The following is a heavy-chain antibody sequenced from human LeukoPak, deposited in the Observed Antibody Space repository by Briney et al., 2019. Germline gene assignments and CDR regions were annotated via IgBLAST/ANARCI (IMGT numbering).Heavy chain of an antibody. J-gene: IGHJ4*02. CDR3: VRDHFSCGWDY. CDR1: GFTFSDHF. CDR2: ISTSGSTI. Sequence: KTGGSLRLSCAVSGFTFSDHFMSWIRQAPGKGLEWVSYISTSGSTIFYADSVKGRFTISRDNAKNSLYLQMNSLRAEDTAVYYCVRDHFSCGWDYWGQGTLVTVSS. D-gene: IGHD6-19*01. V-gene: IGHV3-11*01.